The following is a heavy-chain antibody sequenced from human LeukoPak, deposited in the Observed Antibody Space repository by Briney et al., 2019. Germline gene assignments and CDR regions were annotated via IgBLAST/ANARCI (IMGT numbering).Heavy chain of an antibody. CDR3: AGAFPDSSRYIGPLDH. CDR2: IYYSGST. V-gene: IGHV4-59*01. J-gene: IGHJ4*02. Sequence: PSETLSLTCAVSGGSISSYYWSWIRQPPGKGLEFIGHIYYSGSTNYIPSLKSRVTISVDTFKKQFSLNLSSVTAADTAVYYCAGAFPDSSRYIGPLDHWGQGTLVTVSS. D-gene: IGHD3-22*01. CDR1: GGSISSYY.